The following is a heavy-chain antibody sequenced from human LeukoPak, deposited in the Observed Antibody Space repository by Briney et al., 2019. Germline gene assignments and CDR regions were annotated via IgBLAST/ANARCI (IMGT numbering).Heavy chain of an antibody. Sequence: GASVKVSCKASGGTFSSCAISWVRQAPGQGLEWMGGIIPIFGTANYAQKFQGRVTITADESTSTAYMELSSLRSEDTAVYYCAREVAVSLYYYYGMDVWGQGTTVTVSS. D-gene: IGHD6-19*01. J-gene: IGHJ6*02. CDR3: AREVAVSLYYYYGMDV. CDR1: GGTFSSCA. V-gene: IGHV1-69*13. CDR2: IIPIFGTA.